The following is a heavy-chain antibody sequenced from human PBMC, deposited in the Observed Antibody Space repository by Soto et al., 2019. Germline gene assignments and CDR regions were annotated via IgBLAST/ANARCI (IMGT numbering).Heavy chain of an antibody. CDR1: GRTFSSYA. CDR3: ARDHYDSSGYMDYFDY. Sequence: ASVKVSCKASGRTFSSYAISWVRQAPGQGLEWMGGIIPIFGTANYAQKFQGRVAITADESTSTAYMELSSLRSEDTAVYYCARDHYDSSGYMDYFDYWGQGTLVTVSS. J-gene: IGHJ4*02. V-gene: IGHV1-69*13. CDR2: IIPIFGTA. D-gene: IGHD3-22*01.